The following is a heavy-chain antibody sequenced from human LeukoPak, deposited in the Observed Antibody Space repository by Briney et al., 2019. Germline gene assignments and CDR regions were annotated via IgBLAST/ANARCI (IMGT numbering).Heavy chain of an antibody. CDR2: IYAGGST. D-gene: IGHD3-10*01. Sequence: PGGSLRLSCAASGFTVSSNYMSWVRQAPGKGLEWVSLIYAGGSTYYADAVKGRFTISRHNSKNTLQLQMKSLRGEDTAVYYCATSGSSELLWDYGMDRRGQGTSGTGS. CDR1: GFTVSSNY. CDR3: ATSGSSELLWDYGMDR. J-gene: IGHJ6*02. V-gene: IGHV3-53*04.